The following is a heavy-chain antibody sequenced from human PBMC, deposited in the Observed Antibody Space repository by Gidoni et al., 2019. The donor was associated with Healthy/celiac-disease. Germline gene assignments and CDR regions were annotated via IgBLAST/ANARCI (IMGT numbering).Heavy chain of an antibody. Sequence: EVQLVESGGGLVQPGGSLRLSCAASGFTFSNYNMTWVRQAPGKGLEWVSYISSSSSTIYYADSVKGRFTISRDNAKNSLYLQMNSLRDEDTAVYYCARGESCTNGVCYIGYSNGYGPFDYWGQGTLVTVSS. CDR3: ARGESCTNGVCYIGYSNGYGPFDY. CDR1: GFTFSNYN. J-gene: IGHJ4*02. D-gene: IGHD2-8*01. CDR2: ISSSSSTI. V-gene: IGHV3-48*02.